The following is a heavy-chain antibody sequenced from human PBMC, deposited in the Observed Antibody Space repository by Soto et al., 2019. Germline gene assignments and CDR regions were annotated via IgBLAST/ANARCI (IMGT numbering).Heavy chain of an antibody. CDR1: GFTFSSYS. J-gene: IGHJ4*02. V-gene: IGHV3-48*02. CDR3: AREEVHYYGSGIPDY. D-gene: IGHD3-10*01. Sequence: GGSLRLSCAASGFTFSSYSMNWVRQAPGKGLEWVSYISSSSSTIYYADSVKGRFTISRDNAKNSLYLQMNSLRDEDTAVYYCAREEVHYYGSGIPDYWGQGTLVTVSS. CDR2: ISSSSSTI.